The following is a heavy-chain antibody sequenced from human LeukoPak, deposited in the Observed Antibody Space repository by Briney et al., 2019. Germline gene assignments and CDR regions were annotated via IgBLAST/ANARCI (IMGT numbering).Heavy chain of an antibody. CDR1: EFTVSSNS. D-gene: IGHD3-22*01. V-gene: IGHV3-53*01. J-gene: IGHJ3*01. Sequence: GGSLRLSCAASEFTVSSNSMSWVRQAPGKGLEWVSGVYSGGSTFYADYVKGRFIISRDSSKNTLYLQMNTLRAEDTAVYYCAGGHSSGSYFNAYHLGGQGTMVTVSS. CDR2: VYSGGST. CDR3: AGGHSSGSYFNAYHL.